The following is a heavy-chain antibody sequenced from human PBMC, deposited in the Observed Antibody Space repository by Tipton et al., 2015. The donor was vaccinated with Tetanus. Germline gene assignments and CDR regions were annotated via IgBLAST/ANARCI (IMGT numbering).Heavy chain of an antibody. CDR2: IYHSGNT. CDR1: GDSIISATYN. V-gene: IGHV4-39*01. D-gene: IGHD1-14*01. Sequence: TLSLTCTVSGDSIISATYNWGWIRQPPGKGLEWIGSIYHSGNTYYNPSLESRVTISVDTSKNQFSLQLNSVTAADTAVYSCARLPTGFPNWFDAWGQGTLVAVSS. CDR3: ARLPTGFPNWFDA. J-gene: IGHJ5*02.